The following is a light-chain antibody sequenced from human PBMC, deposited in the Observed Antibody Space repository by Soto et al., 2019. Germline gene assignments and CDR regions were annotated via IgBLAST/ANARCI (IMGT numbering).Light chain of an antibody. V-gene: IGLV2-14*01. CDR3: SSNTTRRSWV. Sequence: QSALTQPASVSGSPGQSITISCSGPTSDIGDYKYVSWYQQHPGKPPKLMIYEVTNRPSGIPERFSGSKSGNRASLTISGLRAEDEADYYCSSNTTRRSWVFGGGTKLTVL. CDR1: TSDIGDYKY. J-gene: IGLJ3*02. CDR2: EVT.